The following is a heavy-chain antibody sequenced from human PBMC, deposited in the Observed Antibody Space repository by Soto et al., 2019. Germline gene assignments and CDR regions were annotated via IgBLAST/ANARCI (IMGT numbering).Heavy chain of an antibody. V-gene: IGHV6-1*01. CDR1: GDSVSGNSAA. CDR3: ARERGFSSGWYHLGNWFDP. J-gene: IGHJ5*02. D-gene: IGHD6-19*01. Sequence: SQTLSLTCAISGDSVSGNSAAWNWIRQSPSRGLEWLGRTYYRSKWYNDYSVSVKSRITVTPDTSKNQFSLKLSSVTAADTAVYYCARERGFSSGWYHLGNWFDPWGQGTLVTVSS. CDR2: TYYRSKWYN.